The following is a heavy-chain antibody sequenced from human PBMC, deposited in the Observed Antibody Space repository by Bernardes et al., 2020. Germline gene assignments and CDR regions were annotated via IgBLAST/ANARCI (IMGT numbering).Heavy chain of an antibody. D-gene: IGHD6-13*01. CDR1: GGSISSYY. CDR2: IYYSGST. V-gene: IGHV4-59*01. J-gene: IGHJ1*01. Sequence: SETLSLTCTVSGGSISSYYWSWIRQPPGKGLEWIGYIYYSGSTNYNPSLKSRVTISVDTSKNQFSLKLSSVTAADTAVYYCARGTSIAAAGDDEYFQHWGQGTLVTVYS. CDR3: ARGTSIAAAGDDEYFQH.